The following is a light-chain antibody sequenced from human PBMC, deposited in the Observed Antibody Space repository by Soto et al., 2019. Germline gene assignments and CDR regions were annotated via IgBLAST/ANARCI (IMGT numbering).Light chain of an antibody. CDR1: QSVGTY. Sequence: EIVLTQSPATLSLSPGERATLSCRASQSVGTYLAWYQQKPGQAPRLLIFDASNRATGIPARFSGSGSGTDFTLTISSIEPEDFAVDYCQQRSSWPPRVTFGPGTKVDIK. V-gene: IGKV3-11*01. J-gene: IGKJ3*01. CDR2: DAS. CDR3: QQRSSWPPRVT.